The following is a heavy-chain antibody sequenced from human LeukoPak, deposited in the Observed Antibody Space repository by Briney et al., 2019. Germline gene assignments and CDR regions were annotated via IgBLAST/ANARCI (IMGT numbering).Heavy chain of an antibody. V-gene: IGHV3-48*03. Sequence: GGSLRLSCAASGFTFSSYEMNWVRQAPGKGLEWVSYISSSGSTIYYADSVKGRFTISRDNAKNSLYLQMNSLRAEDTAVYYCARETDSTLFDYWGQGTLVTVSS. CDR3: ARETDSTLFDY. D-gene: IGHD2-2*01. CDR2: ISSSGSTI. J-gene: IGHJ4*02. CDR1: GFTFSSYE.